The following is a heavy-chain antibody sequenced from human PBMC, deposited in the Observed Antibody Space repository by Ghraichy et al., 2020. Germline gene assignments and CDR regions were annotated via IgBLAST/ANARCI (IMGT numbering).Heavy chain of an antibody. D-gene: IGHD3-3*01. J-gene: IGHJ3*02. CDR2: ISGSGGST. CDR3: AKGGTHYDFWSGYPDLDAFDI. V-gene: IGHV3-23*01. CDR1: GFTFSSYA. Sequence: GGSLRLSCAASGFTFSSYAMSWVRQAPGKGLEWVSAISGSGGSTYYADSVKGRFTISRDNSKNTLYLQMNSLRAEDTAVYYCAKGGTHYDFWSGYPDLDAFDIWGQGTMVTVSS.